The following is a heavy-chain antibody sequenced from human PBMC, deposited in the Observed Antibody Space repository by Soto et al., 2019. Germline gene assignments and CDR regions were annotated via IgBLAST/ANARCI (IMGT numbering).Heavy chain of an antibody. CDR1: GYTFTSYA. J-gene: IGHJ4*02. D-gene: IGHD6-19*01. Sequence: ASVKVSCKASGYTFTSYAMHWVRQPPGQRLEWMGWINAGNGNTKYSQKFQGRVTITRDTSASTAYMELSSLRSEDTAVYYCARSPPRYSSGWHDYWGQGTLVTVSS. CDR2: INAGNGNT. CDR3: ARSPPRYSSGWHDY. V-gene: IGHV1-3*01.